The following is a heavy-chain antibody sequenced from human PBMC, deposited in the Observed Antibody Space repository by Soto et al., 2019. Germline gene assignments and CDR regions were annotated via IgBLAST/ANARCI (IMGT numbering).Heavy chain of an antibody. CDR1: GFTFSSYG. D-gene: IGHD2-15*01. CDR2: IWYDGSNK. CDR3: ARDFGPGSGRNDY. V-gene: IGHV3-33*01. Sequence: GGSLRLSCAASGFTFSSYGMHWVRQAPGKGLEWVAVIWYDGSNKYYADSVKGRFTISRDNSKNTLYLQMNSLRAEDTAVYYCARDFGPGSGRNDYWGQGTLVTVSS. J-gene: IGHJ4*02.